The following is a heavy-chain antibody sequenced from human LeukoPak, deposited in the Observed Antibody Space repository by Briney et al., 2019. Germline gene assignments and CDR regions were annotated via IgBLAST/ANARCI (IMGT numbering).Heavy chain of an antibody. V-gene: IGHV1-69*13. D-gene: IGHD3-22*01. CDR2: ISPIFGTA. J-gene: IGHJ4*02. Sequence: SVKVSCKASGGTFSSYAISWVRQAPGQGLEWRGGISPIFGTANDAQKCQGRVTITADESTSTAYMELRSLRSEDTAVYYCARAPPYYYDSSGYYSPLDYWGQGTLVTVSS. CDR3: ARAPPYYYDSSGYYSPLDY. CDR1: GGTFSSYA.